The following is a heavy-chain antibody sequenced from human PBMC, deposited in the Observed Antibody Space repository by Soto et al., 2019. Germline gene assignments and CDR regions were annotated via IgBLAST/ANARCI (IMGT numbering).Heavy chain of an antibody. Sequence: PGGSLRLSCAASGFTFSSYWMSWVRQAPGKGLEWVANIKQDGSEKYYVDSVKGRFTISRDNAKNSLYLQMNSLRAEDTAVYYCARDISRYYDSSGYDYWGQGTLVTVSS. V-gene: IGHV3-7*05. J-gene: IGHJ4*02. CDR2: IKQDGSEK. D-gene: IGHD3-22*01. CDR3: ARDISRYYDSSGYDY. CDR1: GFTFSSYW.